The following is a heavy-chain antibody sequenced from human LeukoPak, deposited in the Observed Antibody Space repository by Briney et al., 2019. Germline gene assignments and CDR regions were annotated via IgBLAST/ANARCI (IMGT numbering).Heavy chain of an antibody. V-gene: IGHV1-8*03. CDR3: ARSRPFIVGATGGDY. Sequence: ASVKVSCKASGYTFTSYDINWVRQATGQGLEWMGLMNPNNGNTGYAQKFQGRVTITRNTSISTAYMELISLRSEDTVVYYCARSRPFIVGATGGDYWGQGTLVTVSS. J-gene: IGHJ4*02. CDR1: GYTFTSYD. CDR2: MNPNNGNT. D-gene: IGHD1-26*01.